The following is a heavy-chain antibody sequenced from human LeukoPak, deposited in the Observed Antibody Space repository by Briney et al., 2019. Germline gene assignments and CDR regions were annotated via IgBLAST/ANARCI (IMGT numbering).Heavy chain of an antibody. J-gene: IGHJ4*02. Sequence: GGSLRLSCAASRFIFSNYGMHWVRQAPGKGLEWVAFTRYDASNKYYADFVKGRFTISRDNSKNMLYLQMNSLRAEDTAVYYCAKDTTSFRYFDYWGQGTLVTVSS. CDR2: TRYDASNK. CDR1: RFIFSNYG. D-gene: IGHD1-14*01. V-gene: IGHV3-30*02. CDR3: AKDTTSFRYFDY.